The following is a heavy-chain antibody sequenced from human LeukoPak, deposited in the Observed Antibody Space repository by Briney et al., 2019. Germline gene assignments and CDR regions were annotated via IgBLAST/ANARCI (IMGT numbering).Heavy chain of an antibody. CDR2: ISWNSGSI. D-gene: IGHD1-7*01. CDR3: AKDSWWNYTLYMDV. V-gene: IGHV3-9*02. J-gene: IGHJ6*03. Sequence: GRSLRLSCAASGFTSDDYAMHWVRQAPGKGLEWVSGISWNSGSIGYADSVKGRFTISRDNAKNSLYLQMNSLRAEDMALYYCAKDSWWNYTLYMDVWGKGTTVTVSS. CDR1: GFTSDDYA.